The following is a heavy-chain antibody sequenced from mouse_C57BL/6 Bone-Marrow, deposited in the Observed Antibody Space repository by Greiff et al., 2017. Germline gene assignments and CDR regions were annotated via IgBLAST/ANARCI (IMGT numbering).Heavy chain of an antibody. CDR2: IYPRSGNT. CDR3: ARDYGSSYWCFDV. J-gene: IGHJ1*03. CDR1: GYTFTSYG. V-gene: IGHV1-81*01. D-gene: IGHD1-1*01. Sequence: QVHVKQSGAELARPGASVKLSCKASGYTFTSYGISWVKQRTGQGLEWIGEIYPRSGNTYYNETFKGKATLTAAKASSTAYMELRSLTSEDSAVYFCARDYGSSYWCFDVWGTETTVTASS.